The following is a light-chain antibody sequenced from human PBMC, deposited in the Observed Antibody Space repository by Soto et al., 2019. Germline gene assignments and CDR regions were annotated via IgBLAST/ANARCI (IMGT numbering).Light chain of an antibody. J-gene: IGLJ3*02. CDR2: VNSDGSH. Sequence: QPVLTQSPSASASLGASVKLTCTLSSGHSNYAIAWHQQQPEKGPRFLMKVNSDGSHSKGDGIPHRFSGSSSGAERYLTISSLQSEDEADYYCQTWGTGTWVFGGGTKVTVL. V-gene: IGLV4-69*01. CDR3: QTWGTGTWV. CDR1: SGHSNYA.